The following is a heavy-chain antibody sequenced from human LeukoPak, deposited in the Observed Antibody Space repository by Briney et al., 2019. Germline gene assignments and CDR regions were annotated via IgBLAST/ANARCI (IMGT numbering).Heavy chain of an antibody. CDR2: ITWNSGRL. Sequence: GGSLRLSCATSGFKFDDYAMHWVRQAPGMGLEWISGITWNSGRLDYADSVKGRFTISRDGDKKSLYLQMNSLRPEDTAVYFRAKGAQQFNYFDYWGPGTLVTVSS. J-gene: IGHJ4*02. CDR3: AKGAQQFNYFDY. V-gene: IGHV3-9*01. D-gene: IGHD4-11*01. CDR1: GFKFDDYA.